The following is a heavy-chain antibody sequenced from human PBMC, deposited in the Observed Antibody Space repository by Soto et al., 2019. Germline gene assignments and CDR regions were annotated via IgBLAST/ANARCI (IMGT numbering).Heavy chain of an antibody. CDR3: ARALRRHNPGGQNLYNWFDP. Sequence: QVQLVQSGAEVKKPGSSVKVSCKASGGTFSSYAISWVRQAPGQGLEWMGGIIPIFGTANYAQKFQGRVTITADESTSTAYMELSSLRSEDTAVYYCARALRRHNPGGQNLYNWFDPWGQGTLVTVSS. CDR1: GGTFSSYA. V-gene: IGHV1-69*01. CDR2: IIPIFGTA. J-gene: IGHJ5*02. D-gene: IGHD4-17*01.